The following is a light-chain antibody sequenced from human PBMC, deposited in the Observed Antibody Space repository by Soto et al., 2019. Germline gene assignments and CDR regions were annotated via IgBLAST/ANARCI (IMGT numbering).Light chain of an antibody. CDR3: QQYKSYSWT. J-gene: IGKJ1*01. CDR2: DAS. Sequence: DIQMTQSPSSLSASVGDRVTITCQASHDMNNYLNWFQQKPGKAPQLLIYDASNLKTGVPSRFSGSGSGTEFTLTISSLQPADFATYYCQQYKSYSWTFGQGTKVEIK. CDR1: HDMNNY. V-gene: IGKV1-33*01.